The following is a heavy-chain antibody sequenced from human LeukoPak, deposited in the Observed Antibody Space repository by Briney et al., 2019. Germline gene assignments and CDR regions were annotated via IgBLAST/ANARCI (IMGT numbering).Heavy chain of an antibody. V-gene: IGHV3-23*01. D-gene: IGHD6-13*01. CDR1: GFTFSTFA. CDR2: IFPSGGEI. Sequence: GGSLRLSCAASGFTFSTFAMIWVRQPPGKGLEWVSSIFPSGGEIHYADSVKGRFTISRDNSKNTLYLQMNSLRAEDTAVYYCAKDNGGIAAAGSHFDYWGQGTLVTVSS. CDR3: AKDNGGIAAAGSHFDY. J-gene: IGHJ4*02.